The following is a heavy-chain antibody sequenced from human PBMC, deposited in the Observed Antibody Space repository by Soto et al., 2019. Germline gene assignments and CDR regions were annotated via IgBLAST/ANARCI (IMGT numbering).Heavy chain of an antibody. CDR1: GGSISSGDYY. Sequence: QVQLQESGPGLVKPSQTLSLTCTVSGGSISSGDYYWRWSRQPPGKGLEWIGYIYYSGSTYYNPSLKSRVTISVDTSKNQFSLKLSSVTAADTVVYYCARAGGDNNWFDPWGQGTLVTVSS. V-gene: IGHV4-30-4*01. D-gene: IGHD2-21*02. CDR3: ARAGGDNNWFDP. J-gene: IGHJ5*02. CDR2: IYYSGST.